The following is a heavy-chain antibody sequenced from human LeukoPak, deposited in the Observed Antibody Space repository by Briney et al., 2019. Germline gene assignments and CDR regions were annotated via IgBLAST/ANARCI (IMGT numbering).Heavy chain of an antibody. V-gene: IGHV3-15*01. D-gene: IGHD5-18*01. CDR3: TTDSTWIQLWLPTYYFDY. CDR2: IKSKTDGGTT. CDR1: GFTFSNAW. J-gene: IGHJ4*02. Sequence: VGSLRLSCAASGFTFSNAWMSWVRQAPGKGLEWVGRIKSKTDGGTTDYAAPVKGRFTISRDDSKNTLYLQMNSLKTEDTAVYYCTTDSTWIQLWLPTYYFDYWGQGTLVTVSS.